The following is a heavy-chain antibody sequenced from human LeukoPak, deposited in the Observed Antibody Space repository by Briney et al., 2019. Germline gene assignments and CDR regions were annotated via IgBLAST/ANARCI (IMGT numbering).Heavy chain of an antibody. D-gene: IGHD4/OR15-4a*01. CDR3: ASPHGASYYYFDY. Sequence: ASVKVSCKASGYMFTTSFMHWVRQAPGQGLEWMGVINPGGTSTDYAQKFQGRVTMTRDTSTNTVYMELSSLRSEDTAVYYCASPHGASYYYFDYWGQGTLVTVSS. CDR2: INPGGTST. J-gene: IGHJ4*02. CDR1: GYMFTTSF. V-gene: IGHV1-46*01.